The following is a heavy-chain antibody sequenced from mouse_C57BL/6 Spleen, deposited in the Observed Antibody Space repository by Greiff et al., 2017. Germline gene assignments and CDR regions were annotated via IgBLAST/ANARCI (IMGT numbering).Heavy chain of an antibody. CDR1: GYALSSYW. CDR2: FCPGDGDT. D-gene: IGHD2-4*01. V-gene: IGHV1-80*01. CDR3: ARSRDYDGGGLDY. Sequence: VKLMESGAELVKPGASVKISCKASGYALSSYWMNWVKQRPGTGLEWIGQFCPGDGDTNYNGKFKGKAPLTAEKSSSTAYMQLSSLTSEDSAVYFCARSRDYDGGGLDYWGQGTTLTVAS. J-gene: IGHJ2*01.